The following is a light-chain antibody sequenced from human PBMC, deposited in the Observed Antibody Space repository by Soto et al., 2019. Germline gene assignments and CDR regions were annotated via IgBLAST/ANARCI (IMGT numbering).Light chain of an antibody. CDR2: DAY. J-gene: IGKJ5*01. CDR3: QQYDDLPIT. V-gene: IGKV1-33*01. CDR1: QDITNY. Sequence: DIQMTQSPSSLSASVGDRVTITCQASQDITNYLNWYQQKPGKPPKLLINDAYNLETGVPSRFSGSGSGTHFTFTINSLQSEDFATYYCQQYDDLPITFSLGTRLDIK.